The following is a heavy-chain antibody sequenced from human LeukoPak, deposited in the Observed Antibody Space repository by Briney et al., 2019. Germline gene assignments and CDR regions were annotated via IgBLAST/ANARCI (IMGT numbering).Heavy chain of an antibody. CDR2: IYYSGST. J-gene: IGHJ5*02. CDR1: GGSISSYY. Sequence: PSETLSLTCTVSGGSISSYYWSWIRQPPGKGLEWIGYIYYSGSTNYNPSLKSRVTISVDTSKNQFSLKLSSVTAAGTAVYYCARHKNFDNWFDPWGQGTLVTVSS. CDR3: ARHKNFDNWFDP. D-gene: IGHD2/OR15-2a*01. V-gene: IGHV4-59*08.